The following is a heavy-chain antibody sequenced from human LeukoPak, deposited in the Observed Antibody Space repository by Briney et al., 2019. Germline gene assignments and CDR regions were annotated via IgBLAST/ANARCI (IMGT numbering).Heavy chain of an antibody. J-gene: IGHJ4*02. D-gene: IGHD3-10*01. V-gene: IGHV4-34*01. CDR3: ARRGHHLVDDY. Sequence: SETLSLTCGVYGGSFSGYYWSWIRQPPWKGLEWIGEINHSGSTNCNPSLKSRVTISVDTSKNQFSLKLSSVTAADTAVYYCARRGHHLVDDYWGQGTLVTVSS. CDR1: GGSFSGYY. CDR2: INHSGST.